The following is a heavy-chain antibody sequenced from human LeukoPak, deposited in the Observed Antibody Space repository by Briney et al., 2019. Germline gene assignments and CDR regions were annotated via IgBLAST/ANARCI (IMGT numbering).Heavy chain of an antibody. CDR1: GFTFSSYS. CDR3: ARDIGSGYYYVPSY. V-gene: IGHV3-21*01. Sequence: GGSLRLSCAASGFTFSSYSMNWVRQAPGKGLEWVSSISSSSSYIYYADSVKGRFTISRDNAKNSLYLQMNSPRAEDTAVYYCARDIGSGYYYVPSYWGQGTLVTVSS. D-gene: IGHD3-22*01. J-gene: IGHJ4*02. CDR2: ISSSSSYI.